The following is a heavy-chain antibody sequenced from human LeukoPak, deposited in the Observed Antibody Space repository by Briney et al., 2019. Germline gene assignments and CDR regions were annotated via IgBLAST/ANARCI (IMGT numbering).Heavy chain of an antibody. CDR1: GFTFSNYW. V-gene: IGHV3-7*01. J-gene: IGHJ4*02. CDR3: ARDPETERGRDGLDC. Sequence: GGSLRLSCAASGFTFSNYWMSWVRQAPGKGLEWVANVKEDGSEKYYMDSVKGRFIIPRDHAKNSLYLQMNSLRVEDTAVYFCARDPETERGRDGLDCWGQGTLVTVSS. CDR2: VKEDGSEK. D-gene: IGHD1-14*01.